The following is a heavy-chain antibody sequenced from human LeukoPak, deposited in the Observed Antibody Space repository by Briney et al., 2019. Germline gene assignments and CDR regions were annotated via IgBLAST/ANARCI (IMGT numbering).Heavy chain of an antibody. D-gene: IGHD5-24*01. Sequence: PGASVTVSCKASGYTFTGYYMHWVRQAPGQGLEWMGWINPNSGGTNYAQKFQGRVTMTRDASISTAYMELSRLRSDDTAVYYCARDPVVARGYNPRPYYYYMDVWGKGTTVTISS. V-gene: IGHV1-2*02. CDR2: INPNSGGT. J-gene: IGHJ6*03. CDR3: ARDPVVARGYNPRPYYYYMDV. CDR1: GYTFTGYY.